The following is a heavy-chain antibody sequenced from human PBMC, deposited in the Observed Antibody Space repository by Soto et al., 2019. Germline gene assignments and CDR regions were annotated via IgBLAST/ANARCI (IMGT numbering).Heavy chain of an antibody. CDR3: ARGLRYCSGGSCYSGWFDP. CDR2: INHSGST. Sequence: PSETLSLTCAVYGGSFSGYYWSWIRQPPGKGLEWIGEINHSGSTNYNPSLKSRVNISVDTSKNQFSLKLSSVTAADTAVYYCARGLRYCSGGSCYSGWFDPWGQGTLVTVS. D-gene: IGHD2-15*01. CDR1: GGSFSGYY. J-gene: IGHJ5*02. V-gene: IGHV4-34*01.